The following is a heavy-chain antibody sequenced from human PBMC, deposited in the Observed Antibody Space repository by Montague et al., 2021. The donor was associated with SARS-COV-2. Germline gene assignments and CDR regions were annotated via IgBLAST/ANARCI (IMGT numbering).Heavy chain of an antibody. D-gene: IGHD3-22*01. CDR1: GFTLSAYG. CDR2: IWYDGSDK. Sequence: SLRLSCAASGFTLSAYGMHWVRQAPGKGLEWVAVIWYDGSDKYYADSVKGRFTISRDNSKNTLYLQMNSLRAEDTAVYYCARSTYYYDSSGYYYMPHYYYYGMDVWGQGTTVTVSS. CDR3: ARSTYYYDSSGYYYMPHYYYYGMDV. J-gene: IGHJ6*02. V-gene: IGHV3-33*08.